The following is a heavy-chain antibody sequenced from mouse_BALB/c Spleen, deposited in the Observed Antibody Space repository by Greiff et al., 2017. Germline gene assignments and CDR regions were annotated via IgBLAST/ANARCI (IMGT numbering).Heavy chain of an antibody. V-gene: IGHV2-9*02. CDR3: AKDSSGLGAWFAY. CDR2: IWAGGST. D-gene: IGHD3-1*01. CDR1: GFSLTSYG. J-gene: IGHJ3*01. Sequence: VKLVESGPGLVAPSQSLSITCTVSGFSLTSYGVHWVRQPPGKGLEWLGVIWAGGSTNYNSALMSRLSISKDNSKSQVFLKMNSLQTDDTAMYYCAKDSSGLGAWFAYWGQGTLVTVSA.